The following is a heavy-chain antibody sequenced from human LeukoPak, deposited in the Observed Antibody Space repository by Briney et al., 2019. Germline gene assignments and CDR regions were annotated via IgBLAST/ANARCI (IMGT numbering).Heavy chain of an antibody. V-gene: IGHV3-21*01. CDR3: ARPPPYVSGRSGGFDP. CDR2: ISSSSSYI. CDR1: GFTFSSYS. D-gene: IGHD3-10*01. J-gene: IGHJ5*02. Sequence: KPGGSLRLSCAASGFTFSSYSMNWVRQAPGKGLEWVSSISSSSSYIYYADSVTGRFTISRDNAKNSLYLQMNSLRAEDTAVYYCARPPPYVSGRSGGFDPWGQGTLVTVSS.